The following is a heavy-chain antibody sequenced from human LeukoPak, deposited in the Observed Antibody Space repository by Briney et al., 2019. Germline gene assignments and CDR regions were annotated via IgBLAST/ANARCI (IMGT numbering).Heavy chain of an antibody. Sequence: SETLSLACAVYGGSFSGYYWSWIRQPPGKGLEWIGEINHSGSTDYNPSLKSRVTISVDTSKNQFSLKLSSVTAADTAVYYCSAPVGYWGQGTLVTVSS. J-gene: IGHJ4*02. CDR2: INHSGST. CDR1: GGSFSGYY. CDR3: SAPVGY. V-gene: IGHV4-34*01. D-gene: IGHD6-6*01.